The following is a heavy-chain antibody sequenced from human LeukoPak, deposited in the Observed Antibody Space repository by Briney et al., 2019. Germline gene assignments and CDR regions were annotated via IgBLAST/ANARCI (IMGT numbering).Heavy chain of an antibody. J-gene: IGHJ4*02. Sequence: GGSLRLSCVASGFTFSSYGMHWVRQAPGKGLEWVSSFGTRSTSIYHAGSVKGRFAISRDNAKNSLYLQMNSLRAEDTALYYCAREVSEGFDFWGQGTLVTVSS. V-gene: IGHV3-21*01. D-gene: IGHD3-22*01. CDR2: FGTRSTSI. CDR3: AREVSEGFDF. CDR1: GFTFSSYG.